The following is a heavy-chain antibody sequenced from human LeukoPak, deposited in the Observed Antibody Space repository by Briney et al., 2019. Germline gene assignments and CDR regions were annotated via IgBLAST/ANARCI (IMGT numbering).Heavy chain of an antibody. V-gene: IGHV4-39*07. CDR1: GDSISSSTYY. J-gene: IGHJ4*02. CDR2: IYYSGST. CDR3: ARGSSGYYSTDY. Sequence: SGTLSLTCTVSGDSISSSTYYWGCIRQAPGKGLEWIGSIYYSGSTYYNPSLKSRVTISVDTSKNQFSLKLSSVTAADTAVYYCARGSSGYYSTDYWGQGTLVTVSS. D-gene: IGHD3-22*01.